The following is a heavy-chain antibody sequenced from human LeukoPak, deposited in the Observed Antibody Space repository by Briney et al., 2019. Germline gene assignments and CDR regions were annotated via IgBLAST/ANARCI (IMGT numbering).Heavy chain of an antibody. D-gene: IGHD2-21*01. V-gene: IGHV3-73*01. Sequence: PGGSLGLSCAASGFTFSGSAMHWVRQASGKGLEWVGRIRSKSNNYATAYAASVNGRFNISRDDSKNMVYLQMNSLKTEDTAVYYCTRLYCGGGYCYYFDYWGQGTLVTVSS. CDR2: IRSKSNNYAT. CDR1: GFTFSGSA. J-gene: IGHJ4*02. CDR3: TRLYCGGGYCYYFDY.